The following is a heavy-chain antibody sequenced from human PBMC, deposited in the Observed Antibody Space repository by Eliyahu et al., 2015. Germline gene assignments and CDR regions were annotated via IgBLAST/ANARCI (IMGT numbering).Heavy chain of an antibody. CDR2: IWYDGSNQ. CDR3: ARDHDYSGNYLED. D-gene: IGHD4-23*01. J-gene: IGHJ4*02. Sequence: QVRLVESGGGVVQPGRXLRXSCAASGFTFSDSAMHWVRQAPGKGREWVAIIWYDGSNQYYADSVKGRFTISRDNSKSTVSLQMNNLRGEDTGIYYCARDHDYSGNYLEDWGQGTLVAVSS. V-gene: IGHV3-33*01. CDR1: GFTFSDSA.